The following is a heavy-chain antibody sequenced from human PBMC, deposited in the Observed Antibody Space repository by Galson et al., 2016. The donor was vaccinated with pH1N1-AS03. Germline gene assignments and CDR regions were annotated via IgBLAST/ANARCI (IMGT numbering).Heavy chain of an antibody. CDR3: TRVNHLARGMDV. V-gene: IGHV6-1*01. Sequence: CAISGDSVSNDIAAWNWIRQSPSRGLEWLGRTFYRSESWSDHYAPSIRSRIRISPDTSKNQISLQLNSVTPEDTAVYFCTRVNHLARGMDVWGQGTTVIVSS. J-gene: IGHJ6*02. CDR2: TFYRSESWSD. CDR1: GDSVSNDIAA.